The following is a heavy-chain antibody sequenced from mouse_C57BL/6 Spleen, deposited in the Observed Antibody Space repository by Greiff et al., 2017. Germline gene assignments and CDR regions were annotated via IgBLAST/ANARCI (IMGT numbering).Heavy chain of an antibody. J-gene: IGHJ2*01. V-gene: IGHV1-59*01. Sequence: QVQLQQPGAELVRPGTSVKLSCKASGYTFTSYWMHWVKQRPGQGLEWIGVIDPSDSSTNYNQKFKGKATLTVDTSSSTAYMQLSSLTSEDSAVYYCARKDYDGAGDYWGQGTTLTVSS. CDR1: GYTFTSYW. D-gene: IGHD2-4*01. CDR3: ARKDYDGAGDY. CDR2: IDPSDSST.